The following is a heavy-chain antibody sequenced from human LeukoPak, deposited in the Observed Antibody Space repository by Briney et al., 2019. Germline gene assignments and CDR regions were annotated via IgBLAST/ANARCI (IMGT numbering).Heavy chain of an antibody. V-gene: IGHV3-74*01. D-gene: IGHD3-10*01. CDR3: AREGGFGEPRGWYMDV. CDR2: INSDGSST. J-gene: IGHJ6*03. CDR1: GFTFSSYW. Sequence: GGSLRLSCAASGFTFSSYWMHWVRQAPGKGLVWVSRINSDGSSTSYADSVKGRFTISRDNAKNTLYLQMNSLRAEDTAVYYCAREGGFGEPRGWYMDVWGKGTTVTISS.